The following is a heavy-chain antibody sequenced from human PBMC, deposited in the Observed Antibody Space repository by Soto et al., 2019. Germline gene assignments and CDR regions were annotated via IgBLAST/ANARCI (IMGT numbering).Heavy chain of an antibody. J-gene: IGHJ4*02. Sequence: QVQLQESGPGLVKPSQTLSLTCTVSGGSIGSAAYYWSWIRQHPGEGLEWIGYISHSGSTYYNPSLKSRVIISVDTSKKQFSLSLTSVTAADTAVYYCAREYTYGSNFFDCWGQGALVTVSS. CDR2: ISHSGST. V-gene: IGHV4-31*03. CDR3: AREYTYGSNFFDC. D-gene: IGHD5-18*01. CDR1: GGSIGSAAYY.